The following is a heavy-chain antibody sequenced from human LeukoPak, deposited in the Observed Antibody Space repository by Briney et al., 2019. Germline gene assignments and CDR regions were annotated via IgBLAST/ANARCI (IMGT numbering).Heavy chain of an antibody. Sequence: SETLSLTCAVYGGSFSGYYWSWIRQPPGKGLEWIGEINHSGSTNYNPSLKSRVTISVDTSKNQFSLKLSSVTAADTAVYYCARAGPDAPFDYWSQGTLVTVSS. J-gene: IGHJ4*02. D-gene: IGHD1-14*01. V-gene: IGHV4-34*01. CDR1: GGSFSGYY. CDR2: INHSGST. CDR3: ARAGPDAPFDY.